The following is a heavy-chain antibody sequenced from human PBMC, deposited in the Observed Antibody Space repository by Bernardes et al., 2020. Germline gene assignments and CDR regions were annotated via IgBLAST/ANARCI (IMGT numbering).Heavy chain of an antibody. CDR1: GFTFSDYY. CDR3: ARERGYGGLGWFDP. J-gene: IGHJ5*02. CDR2: ISTSGSTR. V-gene: IGHV3-11*01. D-gene: IGHD5-18*01. Sequence: GGSLRLSCAASGFTFSDYYMTWIRQAPGKGLEWVSYISTSGSTRYYADSVKGRFTISRDNAKNSLYLQMNSLRAEDTAVYYCARERGYGGLGWFDPWGQGTLVTVSS.